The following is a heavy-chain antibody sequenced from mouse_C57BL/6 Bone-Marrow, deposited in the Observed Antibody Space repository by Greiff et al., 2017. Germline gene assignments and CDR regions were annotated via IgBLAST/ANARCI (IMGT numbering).Heavy chain of an antibody. D-gene: IGHD1-1*01. Sequence: EVQLQQSGPVLVKPGASVKMSCKASGYTFTDYYMNWVKQSHGKSLEWIGVINPYNGGTSYNQKFKGKATLNVDKSSSTAYMELNSLTSEDSAVYYCARGYYGSSSWFAYWGQGTLVTVSA. J-gene: IGHJ3*01. CDR3: ARGYYGSSSWFAY. CDR2: INPYNGGT. V-gene: IGHV1-19*01. CDR1: GYTFTDYY.